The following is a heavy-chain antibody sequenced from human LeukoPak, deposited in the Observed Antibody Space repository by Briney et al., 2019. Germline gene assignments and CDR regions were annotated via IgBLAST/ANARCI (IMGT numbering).Heavy chain of an antibody. CDR2: IYYSGST. J-gene: IGHJ5*02. CDR3: ARFFSGPNWFDP. V-gene: IGHV4-59*08. CDR1: GGSISSYY. Sequence: TSQTLSLTCTVSGGSISSYYWSWIRQPPGKGLEWIGYIYYSGSTNYNPSLKSRVTISVDTSKNQFSLKLSSVTAADTAVYYCARFFSGPNWFDPWGQGTLVTVSS. D-gene: IGHD3-10*01.